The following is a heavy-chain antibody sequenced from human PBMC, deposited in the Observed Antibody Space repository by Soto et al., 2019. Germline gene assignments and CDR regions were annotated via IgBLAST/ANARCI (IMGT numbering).Heavy chain of an antibody. V-gene: IGHV1-2*04. CDR1: GYTFTGYY. J-gene: IGHJ5*02. D-gene: IGHD6-13*01. CDR3: ARLVRAAAGPNWFDP. CDR2: INPNSGGT. Sequence: ASVKGSCEASGYTFTGYYMHWVRQAPGQGLEWMGWINPNSGGTNYAQKFQGWVTMTRDTSISTAYMELSRLRSDDTAVYYCARLVRAAAGPNWFDPWGQGTLVTVSS.